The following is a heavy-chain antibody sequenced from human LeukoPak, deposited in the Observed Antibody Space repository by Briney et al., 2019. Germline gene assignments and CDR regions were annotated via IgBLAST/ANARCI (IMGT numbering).Heavy chain of an antibody. J-gene: IGHJ4*02. V-gene: IGHV1-46*01. Sequence: ASVKVSCKASGYTFTSYYMHWVRQAPGQGLEWMGIINPSGGSTSYAQKFQGRVTMTRDTSTSTAYMELSSLRSEDTAVYSCARDWFSDSSGYYPSPGFDYWGQGTLVTVSS. CDR3: ARDWFSDSSGYYPSPGFDY. CDR2: INPSGGST. D-gene: IGHD3-22*01. CDR1: GYTFTSYY.